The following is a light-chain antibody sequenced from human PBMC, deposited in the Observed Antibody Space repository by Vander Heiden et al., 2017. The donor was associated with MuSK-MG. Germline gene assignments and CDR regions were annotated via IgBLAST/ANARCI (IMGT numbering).Light chain of an antibody. Sequence: QSALPQPRSVSGSPGQSVTISCTGTSSDVGGYDYVSWYQQHTGKVPKLIIYDVRKRPSGVPDRFSGTKSGNTASLTISGLQAGDEAAYYCSAYAGSHTYVVFGGGTRLTVL. J-gene: IGLJ2*01. CDR2: DVR. CDR3: SAYAGSHTYVV. V-gene: IGLV2-11*01. CDR1: SSDVGGYDY.